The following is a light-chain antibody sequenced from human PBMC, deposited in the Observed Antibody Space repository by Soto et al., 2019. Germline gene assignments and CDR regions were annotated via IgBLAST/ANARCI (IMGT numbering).Light chain of an antibody. Sequence: DIQMTQSPSTLSASVGDRVTITCRASQSISSWLAWYQQKPGKAPNLLIYKASSLESGVPSRFSGSGSGTESTLTISSLKPDDFATYYCQQYNSYSTFGQGTKVDIK. CDR1: QSISSW. V-gene: IGKV1-5*03. CDR3: QQYNSYST. CDR2: KAS. J-gene: IGKJ1*01.